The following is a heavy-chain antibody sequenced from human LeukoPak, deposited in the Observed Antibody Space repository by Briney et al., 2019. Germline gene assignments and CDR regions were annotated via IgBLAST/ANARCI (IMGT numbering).Heavy chain of an antibody. V-gene: IGHV3-30-3*01. Sequence: PGTSLRLSCAASGFTFNSYAMHWVRQAPGKGLEWVAVISYDGSNKYYADSVKGRFTISRDNSKNTLYLQMNSLRAEDTAVYYCAREAGDSPFDYWGQGTLVTVSS. J-gene: IGHJ4*02. CDR1: GFTFNSYA. CDR3: AREAGDSPFDY. CDR2: ISYDGSNK. D-gene: IGHD7-27*01.